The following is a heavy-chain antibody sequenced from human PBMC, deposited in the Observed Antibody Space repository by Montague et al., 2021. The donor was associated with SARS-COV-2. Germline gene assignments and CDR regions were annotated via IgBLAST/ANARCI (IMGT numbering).Heavy chain of an antibody. Sequence: TLSLTCTVTGDSVISDKYYWSWIRHPPGKGLEWIGFIYDSGSTXYNPSLHSRVTITIDTSKNQFSLNLMSVTPADTAVYYCVKGSGYPWGQGTLVTVSS. D-gene: IGHD3-22*01. CDR3: VKGSGYP. CDR1: GDSVISDKYY. CDR2: IYDSGST. J-gene: IGHJ5*02. V-gene: IGHV4-61*01.